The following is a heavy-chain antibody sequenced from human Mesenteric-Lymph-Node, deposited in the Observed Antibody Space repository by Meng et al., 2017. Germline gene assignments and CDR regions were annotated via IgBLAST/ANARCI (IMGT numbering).Heavy chain of an antibody. Sequence: KVSCKASGYTFTGYYMHWVRQMPGKGLEWMGIIYPGDSNTRYSPSFQGQVTISADKSISTAYLQWSSLKASDTAMYYCARSGEKNAFDMWGQGTMVTVSS. J-gene: IGHJ3*02. V-gene: IGHV5-51*01. CDR3: ARSGEKNAFDM. CDR2: IYPGDSNT. CDR1: GYTFTGYY. D-gene: IGHD3-10*01.